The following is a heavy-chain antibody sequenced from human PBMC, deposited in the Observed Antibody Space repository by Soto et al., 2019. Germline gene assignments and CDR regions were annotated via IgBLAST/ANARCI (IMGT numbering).Heavy chain of an antibody. D-gene: IGHD1-26*01. J-gene: IGHJ4*02. CDR3: ARGSGSYYSDIDS. CDR1: GYTFTSYG. Sequence: EXSVKVSCKASGYTFTSYGSVWVRQAPGQGLEWMGWISAYNGNTNYAQKLQGRVTMTTDTSTSTAYMELRSLRSDDTAVYYCARGSGSYYSDIDSWGQGTLVTVSS. CDR2: ISAYNGNT. V-gene: IGHV1-18*01.